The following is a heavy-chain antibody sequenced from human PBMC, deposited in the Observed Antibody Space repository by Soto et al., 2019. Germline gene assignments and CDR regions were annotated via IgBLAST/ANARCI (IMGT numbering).Heavy chain of an antibody. Sequence: ASVKVSCKASGYTFTSYDINWVRQATGQGLEWMGCMSPNSGATGYAQKFQGRVTMTRDTSISTVYMELSNLRSEDTAIYYCASGVDAGVDVWGQGSTVPVSS. V-gene: IGHV1-8*01. D-gene: IGHD1-1*01. J-gene: IGHJ6*02. CDR3: ASGVDAGVDV. CDR2: MSPNSGAT. CDR1: GYTFTSYD.